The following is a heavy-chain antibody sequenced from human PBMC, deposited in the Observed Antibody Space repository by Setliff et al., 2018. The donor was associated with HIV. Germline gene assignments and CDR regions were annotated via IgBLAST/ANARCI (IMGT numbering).Heavy chain of an antibody. CDR1: GYTFTSYA. J-gene: IGHJ3*02. CDR2: INTNTGNP. D-gene: IGHD6-13*01. V-gene: IGHV7-4-1*02. CDR3: ARMMYSSSWYKGAFDI. Sequence: ASVKVSCKASGYTFTSYAMNWVRQAPGQGLEWMGWINTNTGNPTYAQGFTERFVFSLDTSVSTAYLQISSLTAEDTAVYYCARMMYSSSWYKGAFDIWGQGTMVTVSS.